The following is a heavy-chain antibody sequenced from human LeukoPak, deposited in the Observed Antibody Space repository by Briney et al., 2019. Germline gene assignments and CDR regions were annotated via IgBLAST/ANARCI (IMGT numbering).Heavy chain of an antibody. CDR2: IYYSGST. CDR3: ARDPGGWDY. D-gene: IGHD6-19*01. CDR1: GDSISSSSYY. Sequence: PSETLSLTCTVSGDSISSSSYYWGWIRQPPGKGLEWIGSIYYSGSTYYNPSLKSRVTISVDTSKNQFSLKLSSVTAADTAVYYCARDPGGWDYWGQGTLVTVSS. V-gene: IGHV4-39*07. J-gene: IGHJ4*02.